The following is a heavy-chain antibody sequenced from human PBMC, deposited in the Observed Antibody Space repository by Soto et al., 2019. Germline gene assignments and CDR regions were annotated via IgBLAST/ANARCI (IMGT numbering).Heavy chain of an antibody. J-gene: IGHJ5*02. CDR1: GYRFTSYW. CDR2: IFPSDSDT. CDR3: ARKDKSGYFNWFDP. D-gene: IGHD3-22*01. Sequence: GESLKISCRTSGYRFTSYWIAWVRQMPGKGLEWMGIIFPSDSDTSYSPSFQGQVTISADRSTSTVFLQWASLKASDTAVYFCARKDKSGYFNWFDPWGQGTLVTVSS. V-gene: IGHV5-51*01.